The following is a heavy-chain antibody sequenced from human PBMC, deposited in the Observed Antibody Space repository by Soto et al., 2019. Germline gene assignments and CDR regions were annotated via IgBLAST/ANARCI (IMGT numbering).Heavy chain of an antibody. J-gene: IGHJ4*02. CDR1: DVSISTHKW. Sequence: QVQLQESGPGLVKPSGTLSLTCTVSDVSISTHKWWWTWVRQPPGKGLEWIGEVHHGGGTNYNPSLKSRVTMSIDKANNQFSLNLNSVTAADTAAYYCARLDGPGSDFDYWGQGTQVTVSS. CDR3: ARLDGPGSDFDY. V-gene: IGHV4-4*02. D-gene: IGHD3-10*01. CDR2: VHHGGGT.